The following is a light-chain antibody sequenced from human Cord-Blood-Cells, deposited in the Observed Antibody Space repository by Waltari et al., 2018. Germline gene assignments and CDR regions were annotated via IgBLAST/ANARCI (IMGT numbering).Light chain of an antibody. J-gene: IGKJ3*01. CDR3: QQYNNWPLT. V-gene: IGKV3-15*01. CDR2: GAS. CDR1: QSVSSN. Sequence: EIVMTQSPATLSVSPGESDTLSCRASQSVSSNLAWYQQKPGQAPRLLIYGASTRATGIPARFSGSGSGTEFTLTISSLQSEDFAVYYCQQYNNWPLTFGPGTKVDIK.